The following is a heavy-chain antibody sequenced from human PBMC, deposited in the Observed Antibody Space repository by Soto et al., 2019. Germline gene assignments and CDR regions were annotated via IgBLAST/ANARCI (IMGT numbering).Heavy chain of an antibody. J-gene: IGHJ3*02. CDR2: IIPIFGTA. Sequence: ASVKVSCKASGGTFSSYAISWVRQAPGQGLEWMGGIIPIFGTANYAQKFQGRVTITADESTSTAYMELSSLRSEDTAVYYCARERVGRGITMVRGVIPDAFDIWGQGTMVTVSS. V-gene: IGHV1-69*13. D-gene: IGHD3-10*01. CDR3: ARERVGRGITMVRGVIPDAFDI. CDR1: GGTFSSYA.